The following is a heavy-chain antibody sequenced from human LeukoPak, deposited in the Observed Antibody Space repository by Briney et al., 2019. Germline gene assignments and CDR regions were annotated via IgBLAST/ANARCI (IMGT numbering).Heavy chain of an antibody. D-gene: IGHD5-24*01. Sequence: SETLSLTCTVSGGSMSYYWSWIRQPPGKGLEWIGFIYYSGNTNYNPSLKSRVTLSVDLSKNQFSLKVTSVTAADTAVYYCARDLGGYNQPGYFDLWGRGTLVTVSS. CDR1: GGSMSYY. CDR3: ARDLGGYNQPGYFDL. J-gene: IGHJ2*01. V-gene: IGHV4-59*01. CDR2: IYYSGNT.